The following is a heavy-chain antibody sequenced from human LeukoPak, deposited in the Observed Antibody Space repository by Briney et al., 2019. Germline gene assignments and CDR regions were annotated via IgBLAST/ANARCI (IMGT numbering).Heavy chain of an antibody. J-gene: IGHJ4*02. CDR2: ISSSGGTI. D-gene: IGHD1-26*01. Sequence: GGSLRLSCAASGFTFSDYYMSWLRQPPGKGLEWVSYISSSGGTIYYADSVKGRFTISRDNAKNSLYLQMNSLRAEDTAVYYCARYGYYADYWGQGTLVTVSS. V-gene: IGHV3-11*04. CDR3: ARYGYYADY. CDR1: GFTFSDYY.